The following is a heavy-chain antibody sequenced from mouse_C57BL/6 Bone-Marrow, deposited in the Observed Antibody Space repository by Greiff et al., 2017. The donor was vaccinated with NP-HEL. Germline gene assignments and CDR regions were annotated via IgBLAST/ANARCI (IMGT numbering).Heavy chain of an antibody. CDR1: GFSLSTSGMG. CDR2: IYWDDDK. V-gene: IGHV8-12*01. Sequence: QVTLKVCGPGILQSSQTLSLTCSFSGFSLSTSGMGVSWIRQPSGKGLEWLAHIYWDDDKRYNPSLKSRLTISKDTSRNQVFLKSTSVDTADTATYYCARREVYYGYDWFAYWGQGTLVTVSA. J-gene: IGHJ3*01. D-gene: IGHD2-2*01. CDR3: ARREVYYGYDWFAY.